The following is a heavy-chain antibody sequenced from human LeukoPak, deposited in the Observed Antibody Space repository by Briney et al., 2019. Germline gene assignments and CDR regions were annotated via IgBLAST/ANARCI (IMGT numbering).Heavy chain of an antibody. V-gene: IGHV1-18*01. J-gene: IGHJ4*02. CDR3: ARGLVVPAAMGEFDY. CDR2: INVYNGNT. Sequence: ASVKVSCKASGYTFTTSGINWVRQAPGQGLEWMGCINVYNGNTNYAQKFQGRITMTRDTSTSTAYMELRSLKSDDTAVYYCARGLVVPAAMGEFDYWGQGTLIAVSS. CDR1: GYTFTTSG. D-gene: IGHD2-2*01.